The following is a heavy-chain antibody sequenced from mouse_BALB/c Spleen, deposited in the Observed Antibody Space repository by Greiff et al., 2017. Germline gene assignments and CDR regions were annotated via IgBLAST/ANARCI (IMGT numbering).Heavy chain of an antibody. CDR1: GYSFTGYY. CDR2: INPYNGAT. V-gene: IGHV1-31*01. J-gene: IGHJ1*01. D-gene: IGHD2-4*01. CDR3: AREGDSYDYGEYLDV. Sequence: VQLQQSGPELVKPGASVKISCKASGYSFTGYYMHWVKQSHVKSLEWIGRINPYNGATSYNQNFKDKASLTVDKSSSTAYMELHSLTSEDSAVYYCAREGDSYDYGEYLDVWGAGTTVTVSS.